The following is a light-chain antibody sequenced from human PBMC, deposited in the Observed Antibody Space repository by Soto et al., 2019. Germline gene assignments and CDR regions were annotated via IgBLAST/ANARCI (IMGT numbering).Light chain of an antibody. CDR3: SAYTSSSTPDV. J-gene: IGLJ1*01. Sequence: QSALTQPASVAGSPGQSITISCTGTSSDVGGYNYVSWYPQHPGKAPKLMIYDVSNRPSGVSNRFSGSKSGNTASLTISGLEAEDEADYYFSAYTSSSTPDVFGTGTKLTVL. CDR2: DVS. V-gene: IGLV2-14*01. CDR1: SSDVGGYNY.